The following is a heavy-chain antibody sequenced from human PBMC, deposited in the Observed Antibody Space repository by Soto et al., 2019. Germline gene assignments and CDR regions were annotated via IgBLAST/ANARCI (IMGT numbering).Heavy chain of an antibody. CDR3: VHRGQVDETGMGFDF. CDR2: VYWDDDK. J-gene: IGHJ4*02. V-gene: IGHV2-5*02. CDR1: GFSLNSRGVG. D-gene: IGHD3-9*01. Sequence: SGPTLVNPTQTLTLTCTFSGFSLNSRGVGVGWVRQPPGKALEWLAIVYWDDDKRYRPSLRSRLSIRKDTPKNQVVLTLTNTDPVDTATYYCVHRGQVDETGMGFDFWGQGSLVTVSS.